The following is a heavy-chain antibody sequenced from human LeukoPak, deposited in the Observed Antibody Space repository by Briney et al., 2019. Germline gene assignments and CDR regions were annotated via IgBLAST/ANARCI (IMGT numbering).Heavy chain of an antibody. J-gene: IGHJ4*02. D-gene: IGHD3-22*01. CDR2: ISGSGDST. V-gene: IGHV3-23*01. CDR3: AKESGYDSSGYFDS. Sequence: GGSLRLSCAASGFTFSSYAMSWVRQAPGKGLEWVSAISGSGDSTYYADSVKGRFPISRDNSENTLYLHMNSLRAEDTAVYYCAKESGYDSSGYFDSWGQGTLVTVSS. CDR1: GFTFSSYA.